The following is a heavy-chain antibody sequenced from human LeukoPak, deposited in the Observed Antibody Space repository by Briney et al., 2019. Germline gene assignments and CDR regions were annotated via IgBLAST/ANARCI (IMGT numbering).Heavy chain of an antibody. Sequence: GESLKISCKGSGYSFTSYWIGWVRQMPGKGLEWMGIIYPGDSDTRYSPSFQGQVTISADKSISTAYLQWSSLKASDTAMYYCATPYPREYCSSTTCYFDYWGQGTLVTVSS. D-gene: IGHD2-2*01. CDR2: IYPGDSDT. J-gene: IGHJ4*02. CDR1: GYSFTSYW. CDR3: ATPYPREYCSSTTCYFDY. V-gene: IGHV5-51*01.